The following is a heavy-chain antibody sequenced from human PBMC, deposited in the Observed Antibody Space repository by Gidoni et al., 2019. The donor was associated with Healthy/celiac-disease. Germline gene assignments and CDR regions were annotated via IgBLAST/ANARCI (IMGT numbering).Heavy chain of an antibody. J-gene: IGHJ3*02. CDR3: ARDTYYYDSSAVGAFDI. CDR1: GGTFSSYA. D-gene: IGHD3-22*01. CDR2: IIPILGIA. V-gene: IGHV1-69*04. Sequence: QVQLVQSGAEVKKPGSSVKVSCKASGGTFSSYAISWVRQAPGQGLEWMGRIIPILGIANYAQKFQGRVTITADKSTSTAYMELSSLRSEDTAVYYCARDTYYYDSSAVGAFDIWGQGTMVTVSS.